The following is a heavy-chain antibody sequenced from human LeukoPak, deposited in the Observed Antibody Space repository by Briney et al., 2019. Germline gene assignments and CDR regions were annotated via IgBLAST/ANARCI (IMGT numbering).Heavy chain of an antibody. Sequence: PGGSLRLSCAASGFTFKNAWMTWVRQSPGKGLEWVGRVKSKIDRETADYAAAVKGRFTISRDDSLNTLYLQMNSLRAEDTAVYYCARERFTYHDILTGYYLGSELDYWGQGTLVTVSS. V-gene: IGHV3-15*01. D-gene: IGHD3-9*01. CDR2: VKSKIDRETA. CDR3: ARERFTYHDILTGYYLGSELDY. J-gene: IGHJ4*02. CDR1: GFTFKNAW.